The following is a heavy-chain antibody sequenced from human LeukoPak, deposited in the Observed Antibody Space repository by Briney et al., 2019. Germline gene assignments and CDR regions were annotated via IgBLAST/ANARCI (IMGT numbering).Heavy chain of an antibody. V-gene: IGHV1-69*06. CDR2: IIPIFGTA. CDR3: ARDRGSSGWYISFDY. J-gene: IGHJ4*02. CDR1: GGTFSSYA. Sequence: ASVKVSCKAPGGTFSSYAISWVRQAPGQGLEWMGGIIPIFGTANYAQKFQGRVTITADKSTSTAYMELSSLRSEDTAVYYCARDRGSSGWYISFDYWGQGTLVTVSS. D-gene: IGHD6-19*01.